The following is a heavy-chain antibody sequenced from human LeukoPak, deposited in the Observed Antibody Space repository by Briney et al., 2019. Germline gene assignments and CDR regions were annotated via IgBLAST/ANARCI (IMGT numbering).Heavy chain of an antibody. Sequence: MASETLSLTCAVSGGSFSGYYWSWIRQPPGKGLEWIGEINHSGSTNYNPSLKSRVTISVDTSKNQFSLKLSSVTAPDTAVYYRARTPRRARPGCSGSSCYARADYWGQRSLGTVSS. D-gene: IGHD2-15*01. J-gene: IGHJ4*02. CDR2: INHSGST. CDR1: GGSFSGYY. V-gene: IGHV4-34*01. CDR3: ARTPRRARPGCSGSSCYARADY.